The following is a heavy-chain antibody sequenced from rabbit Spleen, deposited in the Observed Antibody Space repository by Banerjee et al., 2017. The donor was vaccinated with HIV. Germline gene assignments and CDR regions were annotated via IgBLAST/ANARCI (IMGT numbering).Heavy chain of an antibody. D-gene: IGHD2-1*01. CDR1: GFSFSSTQY. Sequence: QEQLVESGGGLVQPEGSLTLTCTASGFSFSSTQYMCWVRQAPGKGLEYIACIYADSSGSTVYASWAKGRFTISKTSSTTVTLEMTSLTAADTATYFCARGSAAMTMVITGYYLSLWGPGTLVTVS. CDR2: IYADSSGST. CDR3: ARGSAAMTMVITGYYLSL. V-gene: IGHV1S45*01. J-gene: IGHJ6*01.